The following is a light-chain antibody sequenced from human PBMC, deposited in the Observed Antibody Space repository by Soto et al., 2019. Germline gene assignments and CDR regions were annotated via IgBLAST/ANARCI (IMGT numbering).Light chain of an antibody. Sequence: EILMTQSPATLSVSTGERATLSCRASQSVSSTLAWYQQKPGQAPRLLIYGAFTRATGIPARFSGTGSGTEFTLTISSLEPEDFAVYYCQQRSNWPITFGQGTRLEIK. J-gene: IGKJ5*01. CDR3: QQRSNWPIT. CDR1: QSVSST. V-gene: IGKV3-15*01. CDR2: GAF.